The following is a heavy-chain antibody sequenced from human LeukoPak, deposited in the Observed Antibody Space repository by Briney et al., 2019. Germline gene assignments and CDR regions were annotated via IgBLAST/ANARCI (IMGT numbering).Heavy chain of an antibody. CDR3: AINPGYCSGGSCYGAFDI. CDR2: ISGSGGST. J-gene: IGHJ3*02. CDR1: GFTFSSYA. Sequence: GGSLRLSCAASGFTFSSYAMSWVRQAPGKGLEWVSAISGSGGSTYYADSVKGRFTISRDNSKNTLYLQMNSLRAEDTAVYYCAINPGYCSGGSCYGAFDIWGQGTMVTVSS. V-gene: IGHV3-23*01. D-gene: IGHD2-15*01.